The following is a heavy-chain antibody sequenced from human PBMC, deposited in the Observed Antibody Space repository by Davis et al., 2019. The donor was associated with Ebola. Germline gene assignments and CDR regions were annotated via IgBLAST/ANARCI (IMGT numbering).Heavy chain of an antibody. CDR1: GFTFSSYG. CDR2: ISYDGSNK. V-gene: IGHV3-30*03. CDR3: ARGGCTSSSCYPNWFDP. Sequence: GGSLRLSCAASGFTFSSYGMHWVRQAPGKGLEWVAVISYDGSNKYYADSVKGRFTISRDNSKNTLYLQMNSLRAEDTAVYYCARGGCTSSSCYPNWFDPWGQGTLVTVSS. J-gene: IGHJ5*02. D-gene: IGHD2-15*01.